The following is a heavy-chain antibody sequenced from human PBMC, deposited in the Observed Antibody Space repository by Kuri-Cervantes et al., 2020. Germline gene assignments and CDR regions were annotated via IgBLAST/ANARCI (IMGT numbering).Heavy chain of an antibody. Sequence: GGSLRLSCAGSGFTFSSYAMSWVRQAPGKGLEWVSAISGSGGSTYYADSVKGRFTISRDNSKNTLYLQMNSLRAEDTAVYYCARVADGYDILTGYTIDYWGQGTLVTVSS. J-gene: IGHJ4*02. CDR2: ISGSGGST. CDR3: ARVADGYDILTGYTIDY. D-gene: IGHD3-9*01. V-gene: IGHV3-23*01. CDR1: GFTFSSYA.